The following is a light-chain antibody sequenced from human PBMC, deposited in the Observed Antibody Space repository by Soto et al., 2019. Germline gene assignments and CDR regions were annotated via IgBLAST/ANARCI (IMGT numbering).Light chain of an antibody. CDR1: QSVSSSY. CDR3: QQYGSSPRT. V-gene: IGKV3-20*01. Sequence: EIVLTQSPGTLSLSPGERATLSCRASQSVSSSYLVWYQQKPGQAPRLLIYGASSRATGIPDRFSGCGSRTDSTITISRLEYEDSAVYYCQQYGSSPRTFGQGTKVEIK. J-gene: IGKJ1*01. CDR2: GAS.